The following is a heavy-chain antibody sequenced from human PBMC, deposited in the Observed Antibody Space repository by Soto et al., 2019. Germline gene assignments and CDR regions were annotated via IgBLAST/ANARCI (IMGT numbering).Heavy chain of an antibody. D-gene: IGHD2-15*01. CDR2: IYYSGST. CDR3: ASQSNRMSWFDP. CDR1: GGSISSSSYY. Sequence: SETLSLTCTVSGGSISSSSYYWGWIRQPPGKGLEWIGSIYYSGSTYYNPSLKSRVTISVDTSKNQFSLKLSSVTAADTAVYYCASQSNRMSWFDPWGQGTLVTVSS. J-gene: IGHJ5*02. V-gene: IGHV4-39*01.